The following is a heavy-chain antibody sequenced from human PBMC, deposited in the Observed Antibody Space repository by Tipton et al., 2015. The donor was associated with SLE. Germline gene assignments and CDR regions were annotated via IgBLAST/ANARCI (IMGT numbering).Heavy chain of an antibody. D-gene: IGHD6-6*01. J-gene: IGHJ4*02. CDR1: GGSISSYY. V-gene: IGHV4-59*01. CDR3: ASARGAARPWVDY. CDR2: IYYSGST. Sequence: TLSLTCTVSGGSISSYYWSWIRQPPGKGLEWIGYIYYSGSTNYNPSLKSRVTISVDTSKNTLYLQMNSLRAEDTAVYYCASARGAARPWVDYWCQGTLVNVSS.